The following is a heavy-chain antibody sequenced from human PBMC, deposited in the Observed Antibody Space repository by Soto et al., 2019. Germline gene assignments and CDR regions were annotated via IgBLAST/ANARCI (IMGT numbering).Heavy chain of an antibody. Sequence: QVQMVQSGGEVKKPGASVKVSCKASGYVFSTYGVTWVRQAPGQGLEWMGWISASNGNTNYAKKFQGGVTITTDKSTKTSYMELRSLRSDDTAVYYCASGFVDILTGYEQEPFYYGMDVWGQGTTVTVSS. D-gene: IGHD3-9*01. CDR3: ASGFVDILTGYEQEPFYYGMDV. CDR1: GYVFSTYG. J-gene: IGHJ6*02. V-gene: IGHV1-18*01. CDR2: ISASNGNT.